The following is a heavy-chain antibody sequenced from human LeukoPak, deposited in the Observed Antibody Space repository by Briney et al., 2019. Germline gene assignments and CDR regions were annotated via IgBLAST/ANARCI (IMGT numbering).Heavy chain of an antibody. CDR1: GYSISSGYF. CDR2: IYHSGST. D-gene: IGHD5-24*01. V-gene: IGHV4-38-2*02. J-gene: IGHJ4*02. CDR3: ARLAMATISPSLDY. Sequence: NTSETLSLTCTVSGYSISSGYFWGWIRQPPGKGLEWIGSIYHSGSTYYNPSLKSRVTISVDTSKNQFSLKLSSVTAADTAVYYCARLAMATISPSLDYWGQGTLVTVSS.